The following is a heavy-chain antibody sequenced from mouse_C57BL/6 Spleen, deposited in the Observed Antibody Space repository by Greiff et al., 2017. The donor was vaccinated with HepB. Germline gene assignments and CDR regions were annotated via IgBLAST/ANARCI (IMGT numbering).Heavy chain of an antibody. CDR3: TRGGYVWFAY. V-gene: IGHV5-9-1*02. D-gene: IGHD2-2*01. Sequence: EVQGVESGEGLVKPGGSLKLSCAASGFTFSSYAMSWVRQTPEKRLEWVAYISSGGDYIYYADTVKGLFTISRDNARNTLYLQMSSLKSEDTAMYYCTRGGYVWFAYWGQGTLVTVSA. CDR2: ISSGGDYI. CDR1: GFTFSSYA. J-gene: IGHJ3*01.